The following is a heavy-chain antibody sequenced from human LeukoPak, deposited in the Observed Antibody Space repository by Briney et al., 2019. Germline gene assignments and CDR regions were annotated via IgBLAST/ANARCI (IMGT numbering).Heavy chain of an antibody. V-gene: IGHV4-34*01. CDR2: INHSGST. D-gene: IGHD3-3*01. CDR1: GGSFSGYY. CDR3: ARCPYDFWSGYYGSYFDY. Sequence: PSETLSLTCAVYGGSFSGYYWSWIRQPPRKGLEWIGEINHSGSTNYNPSLKSRVTISVDTSKNQFSLKLSSVTAADTAVYYCARCPYDFWSGYYGSYFDYWGQGTLVTVSS. J-gene: IGHJ4*02.